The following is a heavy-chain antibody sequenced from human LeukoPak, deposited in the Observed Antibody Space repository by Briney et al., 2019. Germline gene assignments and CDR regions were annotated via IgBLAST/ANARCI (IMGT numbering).Heavy chain of an antibody. V-gene: IGHV3-7*05. Sequence: PGGSLRLSCAASGFTFGDYWMTWVRQAPGKGPEWVANIKEDESIKAYVDSVKGRFTISRDNAKNLLYLQMNSLRTEDTAVYYCARDLPFCPADYWGQGTLVTVSS. CDR3: ARDLPFCPADY. CDR2: IKEDESIK. CDR1: GFTFGDYW. J-gene: IGHJ4*02.